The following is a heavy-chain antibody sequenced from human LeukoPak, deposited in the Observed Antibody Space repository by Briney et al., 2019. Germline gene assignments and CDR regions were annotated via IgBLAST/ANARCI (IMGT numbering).Heavy chain of an antibody. V-gene: IGHV1-18*01. CDR1: GYTFTSYG. J-gene: IGHJ4*02. D-gene: IGHD2-15*01. CDR2: ISAYNGNT. Sequence: ASVKVSCKASGYTFTSYGISWVRQAPGQGLEWMGWISAYNGNTNYAQKLQGRVTMTTDTSTSTAYMELRSLRSDDTAVYYCARWMADCSGGRCYGDIFDYWGQGTLVTVSS. CDR3: ARWMADCSGGRCYGDIFDY.